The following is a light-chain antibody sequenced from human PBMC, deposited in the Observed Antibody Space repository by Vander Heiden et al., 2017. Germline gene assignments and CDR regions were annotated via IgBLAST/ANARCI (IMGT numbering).Light chain of an antibody. CDR1: QGGSSN. J-gene: IGKJ5*01. CDR3: QQYNNWPIT. CDR2: GAS. Sequence: VMTPSPATLSVSPGARATLPCRASQGGSSNLAWYQQKPGQAPRLLIYGASSRATGIPDRFSGSGSGTEFALTISSLKSEDFAVYYCQQYNNWPITFGQGTRLEIK. V-gene: IGKV3D-15*01.